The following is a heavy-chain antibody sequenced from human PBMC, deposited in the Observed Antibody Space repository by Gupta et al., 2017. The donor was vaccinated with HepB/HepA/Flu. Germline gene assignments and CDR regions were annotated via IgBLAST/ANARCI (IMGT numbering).Heavy chain of an antibody. CDR2: IYNGGST. CDR1: GFPVSSNY. V-gene: IGHV3-66*01. D-gene: IGHD4-17*01. CDR3: ARTYYGDYIDY. J-gene: IGHJ4*02. Sequence: EVQPVESGGGLVQPGGSLRLSCAASGFPVSSNYMSWVRQAPGKGLEWVSIIYNGGSTYYADSVKGRFTISRDNSKNTLYLQMNSLRADDTAVYYCARTYYGDYIDYWGQGTLVTVSS.